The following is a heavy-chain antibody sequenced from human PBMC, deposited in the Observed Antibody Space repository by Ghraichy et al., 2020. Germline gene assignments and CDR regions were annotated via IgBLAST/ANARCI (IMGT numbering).Heavy chain of an antibody. CDR2: IYSSGNT. CDR3: ARRTYSNYAWFDP. V-gene: IGHV4-59*01. J-gene: IGHJ5*02. CDR1: GGSIRNFY. D-gene: IGHD4-11*01. Sequence: SETLSLTCTVSGGSIRNFYWSWIRQPPGKALEWIGYIYSSGNTDYNPSLKSRVTISLDASESQFSLQLSSMTAADTAVYYCARRTYSNYAWFDPWGQGILVTVSS.